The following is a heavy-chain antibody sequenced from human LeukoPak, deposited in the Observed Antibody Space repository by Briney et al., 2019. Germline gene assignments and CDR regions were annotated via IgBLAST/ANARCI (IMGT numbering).Heavy chain of an antibody. V-gene: IGHV3-9*01. J-gene: IGHJ6*02. CDR3: AKDRGGSGLYGMDV. CDR1: RFTFDDYA. CDR2: ISWNSGSI. D-gene: IGHD2-15*01. Sequence: GGSLRLSCAASRFTFDDYAMHWVRQAPGKGLEWVSGISWNSGSIGYADSVKGRFTISRDNAKNSLYLQMNSLRAEDTALYYCAKDRGGSGLYGMDVWGQGTTVIVSS.